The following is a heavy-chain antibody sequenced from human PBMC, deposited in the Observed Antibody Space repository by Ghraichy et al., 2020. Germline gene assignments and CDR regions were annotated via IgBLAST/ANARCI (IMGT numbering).Heavy chain of an antibody. CDR1: GGSISDSRYY. D-gene: IGHD3-10*01. Sequence: SETLSLTCSVSGGSISDSRYYWVWIRQSPGKGLEWIGSVYYTGSIYYSPSLKSRVTLSVDTAKDEFSLRMSSVTATDTAVYYCARQEVYDSGNFYFDYWGRGTRVTVSS. V-gene: IGHV4-39*01. CDR3: ARQEVYDSGNFYFDY. J-gene: IGHJ4*02. CDR2: VYYTGSI.